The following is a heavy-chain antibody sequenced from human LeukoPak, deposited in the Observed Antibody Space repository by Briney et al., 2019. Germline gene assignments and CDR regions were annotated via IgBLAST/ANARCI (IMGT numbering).Heavy chain of an antibody. CDR1: GFPFSAYA. CDR3: AKDLSSGNGRGFDY. CDR2: IKDGGDVA. J-gene: IGHJ4*02. D-gene: IGHD1-26*01. Sequence: GGSLRLSCVASGFPFSAYAMSWVRQAPNKGLEWVSSIKDGGDVAYYAESVKGRFNVYRDNPNNTLYLQMNSLRAEDTALYYCAKDLSSGNGRGFDYWGQGTLVSVSS. V-gene: IGHV3-23*01.